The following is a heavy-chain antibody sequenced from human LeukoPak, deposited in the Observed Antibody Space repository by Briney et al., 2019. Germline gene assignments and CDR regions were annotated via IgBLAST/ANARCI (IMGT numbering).Heavy chain of an antibody. CDR2: ISYIGST. Sequence: PSETLSLTCTVSGASFTTHYWSWIRQPPGKGLEWIGYISYIGSTNYSPSLKSRVTISIDTSKNEVHLKLTSVTAADTAVYYCASDSISMNAFDAWGQGTLVTVSS. D-gene: IGHD3-22*01. CDR1: GASFTTHY. J-gene: IGHJ3*01. V-gene: IGHV4-59*11. CDR3: ASDSISMNAFDA.